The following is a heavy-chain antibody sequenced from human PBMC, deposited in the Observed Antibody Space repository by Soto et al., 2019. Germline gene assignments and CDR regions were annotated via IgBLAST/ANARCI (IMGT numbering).Heavy chain of an antibody. V-gene: IGHV1-3*01. CDR3: ARGIATGQLDP. J-gene: IGHJ5*02. Sequence: SVKVSCKAPVYTFTRYTMNWVRQAPGQRLEWMGWINPDNGNTKSSKKFQDRVIITRDTSASTAYMDLSSLRSEDTAVYYCARGIATGQLDPWGQGTLVTVS. D-gene: IGHD2-15*01. CDR2: INPDNGNT. CDR1: VYTFTRYT.